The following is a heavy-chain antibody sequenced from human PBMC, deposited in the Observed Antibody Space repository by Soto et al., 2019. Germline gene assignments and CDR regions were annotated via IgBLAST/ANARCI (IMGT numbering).Heavy chain of an antibody. D-gene: IGHD4-17*01. CDR1: RPSGKG. J-gene: IGHJ4*02. CDR3: AHRKSGGDYFDY. Sequence: RPSGKGVGLVPQPPGKALEWLALIYWDDDKRYSPSLKSRLTITKDTSKNQVVLTMTNMDPVDTATYYCAHRKSGGDYFDYWGQGTLVTVSS. V-gene: IGHV2-5*02. CDR2: IYWDDDK.